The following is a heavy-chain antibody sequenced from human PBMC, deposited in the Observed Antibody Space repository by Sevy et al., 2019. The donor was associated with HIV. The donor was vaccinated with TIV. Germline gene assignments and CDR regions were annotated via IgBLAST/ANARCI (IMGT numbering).Heavy chain of an antibody. J-gene: IGHJ4*02. D-gene: IGHD2-15*01. CDR1: GFTFSSYA. CDR3: AKVDIVVVVAATTRFGDSTGRYFDY. CDR2: ISGSGGST. Sequence: GGSLRLSCAASGFTFSSYAMSWVRQAPGKWLEWVSAISGSGGSTYYADSVKGRFTISRDNSKNTLYLQMNSLRAEDTAVYYCAKVDIVVVVAATTRFGDSTGRYFDYWGQGTLVTVSS. V-gene: IGHV3-23*01.